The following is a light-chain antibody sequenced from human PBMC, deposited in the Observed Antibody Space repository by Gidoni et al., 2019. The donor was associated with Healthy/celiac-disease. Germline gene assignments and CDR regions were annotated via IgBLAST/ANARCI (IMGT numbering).Light chain of an antibody. V-gene: IGLV1-44*01. CDR2: SNN. CDR1: SSNIGSNT. Sequence: QSVLTQPPSASGTPGQRVTLSCSGSSSNIGSNTGNWYQQPPGTAPKLLIYSNNQRPSGVPDRFSGSKSGTAASLAISGLQSEDEADYYCAAWDDSLNGAYVFGTGTKVTVL. J-gene: IGLJ1*01. CDR3: AAWDDSLNGAYV.